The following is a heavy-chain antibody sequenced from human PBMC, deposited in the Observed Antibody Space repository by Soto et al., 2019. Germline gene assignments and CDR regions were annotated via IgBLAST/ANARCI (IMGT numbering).Heavy chain of an antibody. V-gene: IGHV3-21*01. CDR3: TRDASRDSSARGWFDP. J-gene: IGHJ5*02. CDR2: ISSNSAYI. D-gene: IGHD6-13*01. Sequence: GGSLRLSCAASGFTFRSFTMNWVRQAPGKGLEWVSTISSNSAYIYYTDALRGRFTISRDNAKNSLHLQMNSLRAEDTAVYYCTRDASRDSSARGWFDPPGLVTLVTVST. CDR1: GFTFRSFT.